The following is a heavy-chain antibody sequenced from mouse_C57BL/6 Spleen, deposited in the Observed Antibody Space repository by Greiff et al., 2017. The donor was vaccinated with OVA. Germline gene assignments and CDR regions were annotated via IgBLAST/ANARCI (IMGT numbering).Heavy chain of an antibody. CDR2: IDPENGDT. V-gene: IGHV14-4*01. D-gene: IGHD3-3*01. J-gene: IGHJ3*01. CDR3: TTSPLGAWFAY. Sequence: VHVKQSGAELVRPGASVKLSCTASGFNIKDDYMHWVKQRPEQGLEWIGWIDPENGDTEYASKFQGKATITADTSSNTAYLQLSSLTSEDTAVYYCTTSPLGAWFAYWGQGTLVTVSA. CDR1: GFNIKDDY.